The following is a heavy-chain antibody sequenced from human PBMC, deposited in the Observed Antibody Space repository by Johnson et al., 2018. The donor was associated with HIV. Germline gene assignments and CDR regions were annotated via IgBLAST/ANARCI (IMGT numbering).Heavy chain of an antibody. Sequence: VQLVESGGGLVKPGGSLRLSCAASGFTVSSNYMSWVRQAPGKGLEWVSVIGSAGDTYYPASVKGRFTISRENAKNSLYLQLNSLRAGDTAVFYCGMSGVEDAAFDIWGQGTMVTVSS. CDR3: GMSGVEDAAFDI. V-gene: IGHV3-13*01. CDR2: IGSAGDT. J-gene: IGHJ3*02. D-gene: IGHD7-27*01. CDR1: GFTVSSNY.